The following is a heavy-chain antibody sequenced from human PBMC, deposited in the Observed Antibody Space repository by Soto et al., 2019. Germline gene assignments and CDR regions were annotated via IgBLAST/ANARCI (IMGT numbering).Heavy chain of an antibody. CDR1: GDSVSSNSAA. Sequence: PSQTLSLTCVISGDSVSSNSAAWNWIRQSPSRGLEWLGRTYYRSKWYNDYAVSVKSRITINPDTSKNQFSLQLNSVTPEDTAVYYCAREVASPHTPTYYYYGMDVWGQGTTVTVSS. V-gene: IGHV6-1*01. CDR2: TYYRSKWYN. CDR3: AREVASPHTPTYYYYGMDV. J-gene: IGHJ6*02. D-gene: IGHD2-15*01.